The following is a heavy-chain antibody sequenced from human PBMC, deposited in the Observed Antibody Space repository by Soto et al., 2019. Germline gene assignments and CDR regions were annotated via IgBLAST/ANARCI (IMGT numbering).Heavy chain of an antibody. J-gene: IGHJ2*01. Sequence: QVQLVESGGGVVQPGRSLRLSCAASGFTFSSYGMHWVRQAPGKGLEWVAVIWYDGSNKYYADSVKGRFTISGDNSKNTLYLQMNSLRAEDTAVYYCARDDPPRFVYYDSSGYYRKYSWYFDLWGRGTLVTVSS. CDR3: ARDDPPRFVYYDSSGYYRKYSWYFDL. V-gene: IGHV3-33*01. D-gene: IGHD3-22*01. CDR2: IWYDGSNK. CDR1: GFTFSSYG.